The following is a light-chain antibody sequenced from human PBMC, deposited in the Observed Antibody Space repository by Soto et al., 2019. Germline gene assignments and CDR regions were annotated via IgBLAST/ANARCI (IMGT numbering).Light chain of an antibody. CDR3: QSYDRSLSGFYV. CDR2: GNS. V-gene: IGLV1-40*01. CDR1: SSNIGAGYD. J-gene: IGLJ1*01. Sequence: QAVVTQPPSVSGAPGQRVTISCTGSSSNIGAGYDVHWYQQLPGTAPKLLIYGNSNRPSAVPDRFSGSKSGTSASLAITGLQAEDEADYYCQSYDRSLSGFYVFGTGTKLTVL.